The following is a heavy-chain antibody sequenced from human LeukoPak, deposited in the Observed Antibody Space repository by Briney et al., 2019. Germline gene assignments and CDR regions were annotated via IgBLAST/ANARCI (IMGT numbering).Heavy chain of an antibody. V-gene: IGHV3-23*01. CDR3: ARVKYFGHAFDI. Sequence: GGSLRLSCAASRITFDTYAMSWVRQAPGKGLEWVSAISGSGGSTYYADSVKGRFTISRDNSKNTLYLQMNSLRAEDTAVYYCARVKYFGHAFDIWGQGTMVTVSS. CDR2: ISGSGGST. CDR1: RITFDTYA. J-gene: IGHJ3*02. D-gene: IGHD3-9*01.